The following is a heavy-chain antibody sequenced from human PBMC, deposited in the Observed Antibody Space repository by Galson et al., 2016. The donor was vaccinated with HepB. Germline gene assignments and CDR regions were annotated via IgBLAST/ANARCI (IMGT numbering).Heavy chain of an antibody. J-gene: IGHJ6*02. D-gene: IGHD6-13*01. V-gene: IGHV3-7*01. CDR2: INEDGNIK. Sequence: FLRLSCAASGFTLSDYWMTWVRQAPGKGLEWVANINEDGNIKLYVNSVKGRFTISRDNTRNSVYLEMNSLSGDDTAVYYCARLSRPYGLDVWGHGTTVTVSS. CDR3: ARLSRPYGLDV. CDR1: GFTLSDYW.